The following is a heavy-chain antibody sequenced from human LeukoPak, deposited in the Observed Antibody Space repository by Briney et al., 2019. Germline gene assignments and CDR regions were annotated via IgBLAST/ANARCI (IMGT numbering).Heavy chain of an antibody. CDR2: ISYDGSNK. J-gene: IGHJ4*02. D-gene: IGHD1-1*01. CDR1: GFTFSSYA. Sequence: GGSLRLSCAASGFTFSSYAMHWVRQAPGKGLEWVAVISYDGSNKYYADSVEGRFTISRDNAKNSLFLQMDSLSAEDTAVYYCARITTRYFDYWGQGTLVTVSS. CDR3: ARITTRYFDY. V-gene: IGHV3-30-3*01.